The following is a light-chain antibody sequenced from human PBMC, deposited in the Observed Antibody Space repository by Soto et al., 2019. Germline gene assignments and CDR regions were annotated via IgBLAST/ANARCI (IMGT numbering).Light chain of an antibody. Sequence: DIVITQSPATLPVSPGERATLSCRASQSVSSKLIWYQQKPGQAPRLLIYGASTRATGIPARFSGSGSGTEFTLTIRSRQSAHFAVYFCQQDSKWTRTFGQGTRLQ. V-gene: IGKV3-15*01. CDR2: GAS. CDR3: QQDSKWTRT. CDR1: QSVSSK. J-gene: IGKJ5*01.